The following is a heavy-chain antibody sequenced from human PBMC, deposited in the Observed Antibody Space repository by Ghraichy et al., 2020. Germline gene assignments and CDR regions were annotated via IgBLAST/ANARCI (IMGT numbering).Heavy chain of an antibody. Sequence: GGSLRLSCAVSGFTVNSNYMSWVRQAPGKGLEWVAVIYSGDTTRYADFVKGRFTIFRDTSKNTVNLQMNSLGEEDTAVYYCAREPFDYWGQGTHLNVS. CDR2: IYSGDTT. CDR3: AREPFDY. CDR1: GFTVNSNY. J-gene: IGHJ4*02. V-gene: IGHV3-53*01.